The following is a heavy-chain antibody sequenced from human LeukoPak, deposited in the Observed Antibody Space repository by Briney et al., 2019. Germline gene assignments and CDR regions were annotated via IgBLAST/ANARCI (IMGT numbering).Heavy chain of an antibody. D-gene: IGHD3-16*01. CDR3: ARGGTYFWGYYFDY. CDR2: INPNNGDT. CDR1: GYTFSDHY. Sequence: ASVKVSCKTSGYTFSDHYIHWVRQAPGQGLEWMAWINPNNGDTNYAQNFQGRVTMNRDTSISTAYMEVSRLTSDDTAMYYCARGGTYFWGYYFDYWGQGTLVTVSS. J-gene: IGHJ4*02. V-gene: IGHV1-2*02.